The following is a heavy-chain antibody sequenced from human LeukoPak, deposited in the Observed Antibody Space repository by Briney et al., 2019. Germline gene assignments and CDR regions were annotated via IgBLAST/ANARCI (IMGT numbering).Heavy chain of an antibody. J-gene: IGHJ3*02. CDR2: IYHSGST. D-gene: IGHD3-10*01. Sequence: SETLSLTCTVSGGSISSGDYYWSWVRQPPGKGLEWIGEIYHSGSTNYNPSLKSRVTISVDKSKNQFSLKLSSVTAADTAVYYCARVGGFGELYFGAFDIWGQGTMVTVSS. V-gene: IGHV4-4*02. CDR3: ARVGGFGELYFGAFDI. CDR1: GGSISSGDYY.